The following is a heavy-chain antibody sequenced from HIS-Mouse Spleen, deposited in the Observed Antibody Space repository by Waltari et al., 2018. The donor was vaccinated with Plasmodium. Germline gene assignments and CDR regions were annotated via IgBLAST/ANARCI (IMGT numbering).Heavy chain of an antibody. V-gene: IGHV3-21*01. CDR3: ARESSSSWYFDY. D-gene: IGHD6-13*01. CDR2: ISSSSSYI. J-gene: IGHJ4*02. CDR1: GFTLSSYS. Sequence: EVQLVDSGGGLVKPGGSLSPSCAASGFTLSSYSMNWVRQAPGEGLEWVSAISSSSSYIYYADSVKGRYTISRDNAKNSLYLQMNSLRAEDTAVYYCARESSSSWYFDYWGQGTLVTVSS.